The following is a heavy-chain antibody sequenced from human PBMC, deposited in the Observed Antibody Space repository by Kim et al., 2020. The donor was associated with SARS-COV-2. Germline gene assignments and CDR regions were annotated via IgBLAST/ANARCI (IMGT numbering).Heavy chain of an antibody. Sequence: ASVKVSCKASGYTFTGYYMHWVRQAPGQGLEWMGWINPNSGGTNYAQKFQGWVTMTRDTSISTAYMELSRLRSDDTAVYYCARDLIVGALGTYYYGMDVWGQGTTVTVSS. CDR2: INPNSGGT. D-gene: IGHD1-26*01. J-gene: IGHJ6*02. CDR3: ARDLIVGALGTYYYGMDV. V-gene: IGHV1-2*04. CDR1: GYTFTGYY.